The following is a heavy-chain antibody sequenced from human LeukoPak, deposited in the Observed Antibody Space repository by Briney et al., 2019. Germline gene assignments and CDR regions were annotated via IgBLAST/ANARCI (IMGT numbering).Heavy chain of an antibody. CDR2: INPNSGGT. D-gene: IGHD3-10*01. Sequence: ASVKVSCKASGYTFTGYYMHWVRQAPGQGLEWMGWINPNSGGTNYAQKFQGRVTMTRDTSISTAYMEPSRLRSDDTAVYYCATAFKYGSGSYYFDYWGQGTLVTVSS. J-gene: IGHJ4*02. CDR3: ATAFKYGSGSYYFDY. V-gene: IGHV1-2*02. CDR1: GYTFTGYY.